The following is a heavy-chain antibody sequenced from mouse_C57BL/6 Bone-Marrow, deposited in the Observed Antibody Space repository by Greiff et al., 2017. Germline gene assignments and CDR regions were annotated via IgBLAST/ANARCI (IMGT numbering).Heavy chain of an antibody. V-gene: IGHV1-55*01. J-gene: IGHJ2*01. CDR2: LYPGSGST. CDR3: AREEIYYYGSSRSWGNY. D-gene: IGHD1-1*01. CDR1: GYTFTSYW. Sequence: QVQLQQPGAELVQPGASVKLSCTASGYTFTSYWITWVKQRPGQGLEWIGDLYPGSGSTYYNEKFNSKATRTVDTSSSTGYMQLSSLTSEDSAVYYCAREEIYYYGSSRSWGNYWGQGTTLTVSS.